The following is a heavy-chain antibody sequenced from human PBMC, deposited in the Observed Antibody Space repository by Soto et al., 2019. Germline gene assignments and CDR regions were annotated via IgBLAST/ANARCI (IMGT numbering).Heavy chain of an antibody. CDR1: SSSAATDC. Sequence: AEALKSSCKRSSSSAATDCISRLRQIPVKGKEWMGRIDPSDSYTNYSPSFQGHVTISTDKSISTAYLQWSSLKASDTAMYYCARRYCSTTSCPSNYYGMDVWGQGPRSPSP. D-gene: IGHD2-2*01. V-gene: IGHV5-10-1*01. CDR2: IDPSDSYT. J-gene: IGHJ6*02. CDR3: ARRYCSTTSCPSNYYGMDV.